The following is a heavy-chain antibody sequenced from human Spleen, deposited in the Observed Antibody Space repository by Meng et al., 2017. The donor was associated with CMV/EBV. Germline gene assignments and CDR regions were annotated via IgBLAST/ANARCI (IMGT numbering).Heavy chain of an antibody. CDR3: ARDNNRGPDY. D-gene: IGHD7-27*01. CDR1: GYTFTAYY. Sequence: ASVKVSCKASGYTFTAYYLYWVRQAPGQGPEWMGSTHPHRGDTNYAQQFQGRVTLTRDTSINTGYMELTRLTSDDTAVYYCARDNNRGPDYWGQGTLVTVSS. V-gene: IGHV1-2*02. J-gene: IGHJ4*02. CDR2: THPHRGDT.